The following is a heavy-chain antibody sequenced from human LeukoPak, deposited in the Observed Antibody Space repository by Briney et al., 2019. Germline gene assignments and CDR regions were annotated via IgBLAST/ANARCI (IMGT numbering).Heavy chain of an antibody. CDR1: GFTFNIYT. J-gene: IGHJ4*02. Sequence: GGFLRLSCAASGFTFNIYTMNWVRQAPGKGLEWVSSISSSSNVIYYADLVKGRFTISRDKAKNSLYLQMNNLTAVDTAVYYCARNYRSSSSHFDYWGQGSLVTVSS. CDR2: ISSSSNVI. D-gene: IGHD6-6*01. V-gene: IGHV3-21*01. CDR3: ARNYRSSSSHFDY.